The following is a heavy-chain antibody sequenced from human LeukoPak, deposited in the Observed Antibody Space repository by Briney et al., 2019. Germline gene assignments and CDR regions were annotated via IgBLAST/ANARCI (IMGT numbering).Heavy chain of an antibody. CDR1: GYTFTGYY. D-gene: IGHD6-19*01. V-gene: IGHV1-2*02. CDR3: AREDAVGCFDY. CDR2: IKPPSGGT. J-gene: IGHJ4*02. Sequence: ASVKVSCKASGYTFTGYYIRWVRQAPGQGLGWMGWIKPPSGGTNYAQKFQGRVTMTRDTSISTAYMELSRLRSDDTAVYYCAREDAVGCFDYWGQGTLVTVSS.